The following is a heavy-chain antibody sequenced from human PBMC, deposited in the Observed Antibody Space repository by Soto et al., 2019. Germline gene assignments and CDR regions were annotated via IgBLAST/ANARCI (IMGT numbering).Heavy chain of an antibody. D-gene: IGHD3-22*01. V-gene: IGHV4-34*01. J-gene: IGHJ4*02. CDR3: ARGITMKLSVQGDAPDDYYFDS. CDR1: GGSFSGYY. Sequence: PSETLSLTCAVYGGSFSGYYWSWIRQPPGQGMEWIGEINHSVRTNENPSLKSRVTISVDTSKKQFSLKLRSVTAADTAVYYCARGITMKLSVQGDAPDDYYFDSWGQGSLVTVSS. CDR2: INHSVRT.